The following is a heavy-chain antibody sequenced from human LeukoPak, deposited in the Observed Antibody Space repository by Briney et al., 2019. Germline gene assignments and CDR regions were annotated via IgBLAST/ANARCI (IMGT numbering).Heavy chain of an antibody. V-gene: IGHV3-53*01. Sequence: GGSLKHSCAASGFSVSGSYMSWVRQAPGKRLEEVSVIYSRGSTYYADSVKGRCTISRDVSKNTVSLQLDNLTTEDTAVYYCARVHGEVSDEIFHYFDYWGQGTPATVSS. CDR2: IYSRGST. CDR1: GFSVSGSY. D-gene: IGHD3-10*01. J-gene: IGHJ4*02. CDR3: ARVHGEVSDEIFHYFDY.